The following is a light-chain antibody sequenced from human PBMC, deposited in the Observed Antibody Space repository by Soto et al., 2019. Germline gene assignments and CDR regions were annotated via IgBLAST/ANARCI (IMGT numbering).Light chain of an antibody. V-gene: IGLV2-14*03. CDR2: DVN. CDR3: TSYTTSSTGV. CDR1: SSDVGAYNY. J-gene: IGLJ3*02. Sequence: QPVLTQPASVSGSPGQSITISCTGTSSDVGAYNYVSWCQHHPGKAPKLIIYDVNNRPSGVSNRFSRSKSGNTASLTISGLQADDEAYYYCTSYTTSSTGVFGGGTKLTVL.